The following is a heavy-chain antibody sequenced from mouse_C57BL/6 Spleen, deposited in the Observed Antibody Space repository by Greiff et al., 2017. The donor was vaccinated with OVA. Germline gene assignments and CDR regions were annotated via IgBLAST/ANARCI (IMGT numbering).Heavy chain of an antibody. J-gene: IGHJ1*03. CDR3: AKRSGVTDWYCDV. CDR1: GFSLSRYG. CDR2: IWAGGNT. D-gene: IGHD2-12*01. V-gene: IGHV2-9*01. Sequence: QVQLKESGPGLVAPSQSLSITCTVSGFSLSRYGIDWVRRPPGKSLEWLGVIWAGGNTNYNSALMSRLSISKDNSKSQVFLKMNSLQTDDTAMYSCAKRSGVTDWYCDVWGTGTTGTVSS.